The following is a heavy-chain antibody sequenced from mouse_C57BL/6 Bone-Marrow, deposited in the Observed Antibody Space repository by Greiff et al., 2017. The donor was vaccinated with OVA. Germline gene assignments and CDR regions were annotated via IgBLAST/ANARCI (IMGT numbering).Heavy chain of an antibody. V-gene: IGHV1-9*01. CDR1: GYTFTGYW. CDR3: ARSGREWQRGVAY. J-gene: IGHJ3*01. Sequence: QVQLQQSGAELMKPGASVKLSCQATGYTFTGYWIEWVKQRPGHGLEWIGEILPGSGSTNYNEKFKGKATFTADTSSNTAYMQHSSLTTEDSAIYDSARSGREWQRGVAYWGQGTLVTVSA. CDR2: ILPGSGST. D-gene: IGHD3-1*01.